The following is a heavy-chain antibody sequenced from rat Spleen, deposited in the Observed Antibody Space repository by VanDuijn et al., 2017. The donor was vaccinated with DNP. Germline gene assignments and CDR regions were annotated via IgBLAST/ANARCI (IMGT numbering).Heavy chain of an antibody. V-gene: IGHV2-77*01. CDR3: AEILFAY. CDR2: IWGDGST. Sequence: QVQLKESGPGLVQPSRTLSLTCTVSGFSLSSYSVSWVRQAPGKGLEWMGMIWGDGSTNYNSALKSRLSIGKDTSRSQVFLTMNGLQTDDTAVYYCAEILFAYWGQGTLVTVSS. J-gene: IGHJ3*01. CDR1: GFSLSSYS.